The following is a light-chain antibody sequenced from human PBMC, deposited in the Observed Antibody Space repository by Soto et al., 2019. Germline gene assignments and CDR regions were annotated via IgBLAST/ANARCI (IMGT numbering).Light chain of an antibody. Sequence: QSALTQPRSVSGSPGQSLTISCTGTSSDVGGYSYVSWYQQHPGKAPKLMIYDVTTRPSGIPDRFSGSKSGNTASLTISGLQAEDEADDSCFTYAGSYTFVFGTGIKLTVL. CDR1: SSDVGGYSY. J-gene: IGLJ1*01. CDR2: DVT. V-gene: IGLV2-11*01. CDR3: FTYAGSYTFV.